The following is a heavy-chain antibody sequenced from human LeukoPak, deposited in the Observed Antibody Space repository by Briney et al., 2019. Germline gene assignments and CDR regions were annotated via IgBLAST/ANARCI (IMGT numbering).Heavy chain of an antibody. J-gene: IGHJ4*02. CDR3: ARDFKLWAEEVTPHY. V-gene: IGHV1-8*01. CDR2: MNPNSGNT. CDR1: GYTFTSYD. Sequence: ASVTVSFKASGYTFTSYDINWVRQATGQGLEWMGWMNPNSGNTGYAQEFQGRGTMTRNTSISTAYMELSSLRSEDTAVYYCARDFKLWAEEVTPHYWGQGTLVTVSS. D-gene: IGHD2-21*01.